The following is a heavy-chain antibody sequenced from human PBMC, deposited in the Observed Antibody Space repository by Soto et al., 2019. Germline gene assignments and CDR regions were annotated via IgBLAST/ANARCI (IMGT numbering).Heavy chain of an antibody. CDR3: AILASVGDVAFDI. V-gene: IGHV1-8*01. CDR2: MNPNSGNT. D-gene: IGHD3-10*01. CDR1: GYTFTSYD. J-gene: IGHJ3*02. Sequence: QVQLVQSGAEVKKPGASVKVSCKASGYTFTSYDINWVRQATGQGREWMGWMNPNSGNTGYAQKCQGRVTMTRNTSISTAYMELSSLRSEDTAVYYCAILASVGDVAFDIWGQGTMVTVSS.